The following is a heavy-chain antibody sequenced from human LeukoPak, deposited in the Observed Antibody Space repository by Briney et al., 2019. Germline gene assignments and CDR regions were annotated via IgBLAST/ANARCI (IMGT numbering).Heavy chain of an antibody. CDR3: ARVKNYCSGGSCYSDYFDY. CDR1: GFTFDDYG. V-gene: IGHV3-20*04. CDR2: ISWNGGTT. Sequence: GGSLRLSCAASGFTFDDYGMTWVRRAPGKGLEWVSGISWNGGTTVYADSVKGRFTISRDNAKNSLSLQMNSLRAEDTALYYCARVKNYCSGGSCYSDYFDYWGQGTLVTVSS. J-gene: IGHJ4*02. D-gene: IGHD2-15*01.